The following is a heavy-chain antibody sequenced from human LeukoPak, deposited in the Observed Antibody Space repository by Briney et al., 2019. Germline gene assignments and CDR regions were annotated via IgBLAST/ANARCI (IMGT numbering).Heavy chain of an antibody. CDR1: GGSISSSSYY. CDR3: ARDPLGVVGLDY. V-gene: IGHV4-39*07. CDR2: IYYSGST. D-gene: IGHD2-15*01. Sequence: SETLSLTCTVSGGSISSSSYYWGWIRQPPGEGLEWIGSIYYSGSTYYNPSLKSRVTISVDTSKNQFSLKLSSVTAADTAVYYCARDPLGVVGLDYWGQGTLATVSS. J-gene: IGHJ4*02.